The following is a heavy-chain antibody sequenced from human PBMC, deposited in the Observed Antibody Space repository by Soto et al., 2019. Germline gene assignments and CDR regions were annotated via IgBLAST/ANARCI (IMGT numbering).Heavy chain of an antibody. CDR2: TSYSSKWYN. J-gene: IGHJ5*02. CDR3: ASGYCRSTSCPGWFNP. CDR1: GDSAATNSAA. V-gene: IGHV6-1*01. D-gene: IGHD2-2*03. Sequence: SQTLSLTCAISGDSAATNSAAWNWIRQSTSRGRGGLGSTSYSSKWYNDYAVSVKSRITINPDTSKNPSSLELNSVTPEDKAVYYCASGYCRSTSCPGWFNPWGQGTLVTLSS.